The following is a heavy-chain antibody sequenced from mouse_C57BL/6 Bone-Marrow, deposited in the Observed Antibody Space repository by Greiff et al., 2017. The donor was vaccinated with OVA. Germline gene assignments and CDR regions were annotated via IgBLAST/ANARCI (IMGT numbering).Heavy chain of an antibody. CDR2: IHPHSGST. V-gene: IGHV1-64*01. CDR3: ARGYGDYPFAY. Sequence: VQLQQPGAELVKPGASVKLSCKASGHTFTSYWMHWVKQRPGQGLEWIGMIHPHSGSTNYNEQFTSKATLTVDKSSSTAYMQLSSLTSEDSAVYYCARGYGDYPFAYWGQGTLVTVSA. D-gene: IGHD2-13*01. CDR1: GHTFTSYW. J-gene: IGHJ3*01.